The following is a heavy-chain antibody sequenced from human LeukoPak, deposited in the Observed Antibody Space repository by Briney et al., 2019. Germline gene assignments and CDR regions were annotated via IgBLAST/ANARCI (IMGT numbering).Heavy chain of an antibody. J-gene: IGHJ4*02. CDR3: AKDSGVVVPAAMGLDY. Sequence: GGSLRLSCAASGFTFDDYAMHWVRQAPGKGLEWVSGISWNSGSIGYADSVKGRFTISRDNAKNSLYLQMNSLRAEDTALYYCAKDSGVVVPAAMGLDYWGQGTLVTVSS. CDR2: ISWNSGSI. CDR1: GFTFDDYA. V-gene: IGHV3-9*01. D-gene: IGHD2-2*01.